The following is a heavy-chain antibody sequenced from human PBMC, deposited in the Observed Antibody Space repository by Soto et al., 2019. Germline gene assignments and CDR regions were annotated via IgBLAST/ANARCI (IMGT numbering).Heavy chain of an antibody. CDR2: IKSKADGGTT. Sequence: EVQLVESGGGLVKPGTSLRLSCAASGFSFTNAWMSWVRQAPGKGREWVCRIKSKADGGTTTYATPVKGRFTISRDDSKNTLYMQMNSLKTEDSALYYCTDGMDVWGQGTTVTVSS. CDR3: TDGMDV. CDR1: GFSFTNAW. V-gene: IGHV3-15*01. J-gene: IGHJ6*02.